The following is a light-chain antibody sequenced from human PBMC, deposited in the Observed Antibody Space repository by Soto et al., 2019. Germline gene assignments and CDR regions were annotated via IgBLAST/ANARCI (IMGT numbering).Light chain of an antibody. CDR3: QQYGSSGT. CDR1: ESISSH. V-gene: IGKV3-15*01. Sequence: EIVMTQSPATLSVSPGERATLSCRASESISSHLAWYQQKPGQAPRLLIYDSSTRATGIPAGFSGSGSGTEFTLTISSLQSEDFAVYYCQQYGSSGTFGQGTKVDIK. J-gene: IGKJ1*01. CDR2: DSS.